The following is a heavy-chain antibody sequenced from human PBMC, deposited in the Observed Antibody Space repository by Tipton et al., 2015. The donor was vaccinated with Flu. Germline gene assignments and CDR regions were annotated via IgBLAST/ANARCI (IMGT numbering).Heavy chain of an antibody. CDR1: GDSIINYF. CDR2: LYYSGNT. D-gene: IGHD3-22*01. J-gene: IGHJ2*01. Sequence: TLSLTCSVSGDSIINYFWSWIRQPPGKGLEWIGYLYYSGNTKYNPSLKNRVTISEDTSKNQFSLKLTSVTAADTAVYFCARHWRYFDGSGYPYWYFDPWGRGTLVIVSS. CDR3: ARHWRYFDGSGYPYWYFDP. V-gene: IGHV4-59*01.